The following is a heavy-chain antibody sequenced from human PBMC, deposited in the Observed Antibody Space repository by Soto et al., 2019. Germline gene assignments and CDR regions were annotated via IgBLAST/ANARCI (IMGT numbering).Heavy chain of an antibody. CDR2: IWYDGSNK. D-gene: IGHD6-6*01. J-gene: IGHJ6*02. CDR1: GFTFSSYG. V-gene: IGHV3-33*01. Sequence: GGSLRLSCAASGFTFSSYGMHWVRQAPGKGLEWVAVIWYDGSNKYYADSVKGRFTISRDNSKNTLYLQMNSLRAEDTAVYYCARSSIAARPYYYGMDVWGQGTTVTVSS. CDR3: ARSSIAARPYYYGMDV.